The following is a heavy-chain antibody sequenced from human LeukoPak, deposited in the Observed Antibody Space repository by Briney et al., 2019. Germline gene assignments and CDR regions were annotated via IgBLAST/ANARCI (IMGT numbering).Heavy chain of an antibody. J-gene: IGHJ4*02. D-gene: IGHD5-24*01. CDR1: GYSFTSYW. CDR3: AKIGSSGYNYWYHFDY. CDR2: IYPGNSDT. Sequence: GESLKISCKGSGYSFTSYWIGWVRQMPGKGLEWMGLIYPGNSDTKYSPSFQGQVTISADKSITTAYLRWSSLKASDTAMYYCAKIGSSGYNYWYHFDYWGQGTLVTVSS. V-gene: IGHV5-51*01.